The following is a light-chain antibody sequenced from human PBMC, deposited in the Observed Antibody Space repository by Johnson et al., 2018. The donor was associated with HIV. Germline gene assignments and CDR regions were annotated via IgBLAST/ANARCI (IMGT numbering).Light chain of an antibody. CDR3: GTWDSSLSAGV. J-gene: IGLJ1*01. CDR1: SSNIGNNY. CDR2: DNN. Sequence: QSVLTQPPSVSAAPGQKVTISCSGSSSNIGNNYVSWYQQLPGTAPKLLIYDNNKRPSGIPDRFSGSKSGTSATLCLTGLQTGDEADYYCGTWDSSLSAGVFGTGTKVTVL. V-gene: IGLV1-51*01.